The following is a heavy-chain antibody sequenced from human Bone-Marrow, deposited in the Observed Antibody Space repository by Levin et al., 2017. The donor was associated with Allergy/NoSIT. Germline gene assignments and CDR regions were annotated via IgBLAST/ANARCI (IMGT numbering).Heavy chain of an antibody. CDR3: ARHQSSSWYYFDY. Sequence: SETLSLTCTVSGGSISSYYWSWIRQPPGKGLEWIGYIYYSGSTNYNPSLKSRVTISVDTSKNQFSLKLSSVTAADTAVYYWARHQSSSWYYFDYWGQGTLVTVSS. CDR2: IYYSGST. V-gene: IGHV4-59*08. D-gene: IGHD6-13*01. J-gene: IGHJ4*02. CDR1: GGSISSYY.